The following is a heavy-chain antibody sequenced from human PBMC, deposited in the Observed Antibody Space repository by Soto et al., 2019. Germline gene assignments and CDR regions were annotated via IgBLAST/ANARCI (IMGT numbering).Heavy chain of an antibody. D-gene: IGHD3-3*01. Sequence: GGSLRLSCAASGFTFSNYAMHWVRQAPGKGLEWVALISYDGSNKYYADSVKGQFTISRDSSKNTLYLQMNSMRAEDTAVYYCARGPAIFGVVTIYYYGMDVWGQGTTVTVS. V-gene: IGHV3-30-3*01. CDR3: ARGPAIFGVVTIYYYGMDV. CDR1: GFTFSNYA. CDR2: ISYDGSNK. J-gene: IGHJ6*02.